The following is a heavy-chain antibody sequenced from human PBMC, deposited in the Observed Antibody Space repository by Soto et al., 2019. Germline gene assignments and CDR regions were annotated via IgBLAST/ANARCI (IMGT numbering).Heavy chain of an antibody. D-gene: IGHD6-19*01. CDR3: VQGMAVARQWLGY. Sequence: GGSLRLSCAASGFTFSSYGMHWVRQAPGKGLEWVAAISGDGRDTYYGDSVKGRFTISRDNSRNTLYVQMNSLRVEDTAVYYCVQGMAVARQWLGYWGQGTLVTVSS. V-gene: IGHV3-30*18. J-gene: IGHJ4*02. CDR1: GFTFSSYG. CDR2: ISGDGRDT.